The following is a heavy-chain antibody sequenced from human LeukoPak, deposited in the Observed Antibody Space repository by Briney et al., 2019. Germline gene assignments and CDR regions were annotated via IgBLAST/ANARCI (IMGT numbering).Heavy chain of an antibody. D-gene: IGHD4-23*01. CDR2: VNGRGIST. CDR1: GFTFSNSA. Sequence: GGSLRLSCAASGFTFSNSAMNWVRQAPGKGVEWVSAVNGRGISTYYADSVKGRFTISRDNSKNTLYLQLNSLRAEDTAMYFCAKGPLPGGFEYWGQGTLVTVSS. J-gene: IGHJ4*02. CDR3: AKGPLPGGFEY. V-gene: IGHV3-23*01.